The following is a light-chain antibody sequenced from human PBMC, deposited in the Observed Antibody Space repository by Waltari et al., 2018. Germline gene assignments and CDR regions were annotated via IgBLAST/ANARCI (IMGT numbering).Light chain of an antibody. CDR3: QHYVKLPVT. J-gene: IGKJ1*01. CDR2: YES. Sequence: EIVLTQSPGTLSLSPGERATLSCRASQSVNRYLAWYQQKPGQAPRLLIYYESTRATGVPDRFSGIGSGTDFSLTISRLEPEDLAVYFCQHYVKLPVTFGQGTKVEIK. CDR1: QSVNRY. V-gene: IGKV3-20*01.